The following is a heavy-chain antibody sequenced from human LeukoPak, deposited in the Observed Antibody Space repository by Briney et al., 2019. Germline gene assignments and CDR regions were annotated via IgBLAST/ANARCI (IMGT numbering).Heavy chain of an antibody. CDR1: GFTFDDYA. Sequence: GRSLRLSCAASGFTFDDYAMHWVRQAPGKGLEWVSGISWNSGSIGYADSVKGRFTISRDNAKNSLYLQMNSLRAEDTALYYCAKAARPYYYYYMDVWSKGTTVTVSS. J-gene: IGHJ6*03. CDR2: ISWNSGSI. CDR3: AKAARPYYYYYMDV. D-gene: IGHD6-6*01. V-gene: IGHV3-9*01.